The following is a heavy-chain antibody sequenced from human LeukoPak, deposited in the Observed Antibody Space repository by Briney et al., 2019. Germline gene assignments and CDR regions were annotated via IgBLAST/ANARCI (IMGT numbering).Heavy chain of an antibody. CDR3: AREFGGTASGAGY. J-gene: IGHJ4*02. V-gene: IGHV3-21*01. Sequence: PGGSLRLSCAASGFTFSSYSMNWVRQAPGKGLEWVASMSVGSGLIYYAESVRGRFTVSRDNAKNSLYLQMKSLRADDTAVYFCAREFGGTASGAGYWGQGTLVTVSS. CDR1: GFTFSSYS. D-gene: IGHD3-16*01. CDR2: MSVGSGLI.